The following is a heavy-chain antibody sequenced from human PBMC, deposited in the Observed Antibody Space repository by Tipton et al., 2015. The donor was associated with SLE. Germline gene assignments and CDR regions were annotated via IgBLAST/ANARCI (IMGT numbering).Heavy chain of an antibody. CDR1: GFTLTDYD. D-gene: IGHD2-21*01. J-gene: IGHJ3*01. CDR2: MNPSGNT. V-gene: IGHV1-8*01. Sequence: QLVQSGAEVKKPGASVKVSCKASGFTLTDYDINWVRQTKGQGLEWMGWMNPSGNTNYEEKFQGRVTMTRDTSINTAYMELSSLRSDDTAVYFCARDGGWGSRGAVDSGGQGTMVTVSS. CDR3: ARDGGWGSRGAVDS.